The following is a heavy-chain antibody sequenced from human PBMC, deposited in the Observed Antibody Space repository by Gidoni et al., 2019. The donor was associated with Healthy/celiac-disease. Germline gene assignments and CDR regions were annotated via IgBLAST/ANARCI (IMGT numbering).Heavy chain of an antibody. CDR2: ISWNSGRL. CDR3: AKEGTYYYDSSGAGAFDI. V-gene: IGHV3-9*01. D-gene: IGHD3-22*01. CDR1: GFTFDDYA. J-gene: IGHJ3*02. Sequence: EVQLVESGGGLVQPGRSLRLSWAASGFTFDDYAMHWVRQAPGKGLEWVACISWNSGRLGYADSVKGRFTISRDNAKNSLYLQINSLRAEDTALYYCAKEGTYYYDSSGAGAFDIWGQGTMVTVSS.